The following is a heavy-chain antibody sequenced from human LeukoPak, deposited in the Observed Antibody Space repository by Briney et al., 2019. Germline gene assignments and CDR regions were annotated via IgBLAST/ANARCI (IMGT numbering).Heavy chain of an antibody. CDR1: GYTFTSYG. Sequence: GASVKVSCKASGYTFTSYGISWVRQAPGQGLEWMGWISACNGNTNYAQKLQGRVTMTTDTSTSTAYMELRSLRSDDTAVYYCARDLRFLEWLSYFDYWGQGTLVTVSS. CDR3: ARDLRFLEWLSYFDY. V-gene: IGHV1-18*01. D-gene: IGHD3-3*01. J-gene: IGHJ4*02. CDR2: ISACNGNT.